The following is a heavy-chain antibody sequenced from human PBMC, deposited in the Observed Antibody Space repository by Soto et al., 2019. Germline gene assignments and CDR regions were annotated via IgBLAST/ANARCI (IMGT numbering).Heavy chain of an antibody. CDR2: INPSSGGT. D-gene: IGHD2-15*01. J-gene: IGHJ3*01. V-gene: IGHV1-2*02. CDR3: ATGYCSSGSYGGAFDF. CDR1: GYTFTSND. Sequence: ASVKVSCKASGYTFTSNDISWVRQAPGQGLEWMGWINPSSGGTNYAQKFQGRVTMTRDISISTAYMELSRLRSEDTAVYYCATGYCSSGSYGGAFDFWGQGTMVTVSS.